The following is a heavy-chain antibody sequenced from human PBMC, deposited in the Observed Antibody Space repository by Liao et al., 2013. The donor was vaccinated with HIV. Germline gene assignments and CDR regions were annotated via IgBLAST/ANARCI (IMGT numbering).Heavy chain of an antibody. Sequence: QVRLQESGSGLVKPSETLSLTCSVSGGSLSIYYWTWIRQPPGKGLEWIGNVYDTGSTNYNPSFRSRVTISVDTSKNHLSLRLTSVTAADTALYYCARDYGGPASHWGQGTLVTVSS. CDR2: VYDTGST. CDR3: ARDYGGPASH. D-gene: IGHD4-23*01. CDR1: GGSLSIYY. J-gene: IGHJ4*02. V-gene: IGHV4-59*01.